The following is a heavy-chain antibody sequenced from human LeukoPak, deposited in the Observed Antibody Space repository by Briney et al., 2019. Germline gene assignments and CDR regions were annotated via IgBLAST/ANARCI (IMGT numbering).Heavy chain of an antibody. V-gene: IGHV4-34*01. Sequence: PSETLSLTCAVYGGSFSGYYWSWIRQPPGKGLEWIGEINHSGSTNYNPSLKSRVTISVDTSKNQFSLKLSSVTAADTAVYYCARGGSVYYGFWSGRFDYWGQGTLVTVSS. D-gene: IGHD3-3*01. CDR1: GGSFSGYY. CDR2: INHSGST. J-gene: IGHJ4*02. CDR3: ARGGSVYYGFWSGRFDY.